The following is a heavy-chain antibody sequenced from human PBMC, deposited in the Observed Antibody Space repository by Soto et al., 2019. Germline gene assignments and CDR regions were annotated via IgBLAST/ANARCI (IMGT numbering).Heavy chain of an antibody. V-gene: IGHV3-53*01. D-gene: IGHD2-15*01. CDR1: GFTVSSNY. J-gene: IGHJ4*02. CDR2: IYSGGST. Sequence: GSLRRSCAASGFTVSSNYMSWVRQAPGKGLEWVSVIYSGGSTYYADSVKGRFTISRDNSKNTLYLQMNSLRAEDTAVYYCARERGGYSSDFWGQGTLVTVSS. CDR3: ARERGGYSSDF.